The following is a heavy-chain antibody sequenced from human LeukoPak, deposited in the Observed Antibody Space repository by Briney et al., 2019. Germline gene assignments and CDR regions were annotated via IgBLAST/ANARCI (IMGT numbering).Heavy chain of an antibody. D-gene: IGHD3-10*01. CDR2: ISGSGGST. CDR1: GGSISSSNYF. CDR3: ARDPDDVYGSGSYYPDAFDI. Sequence: KPSETLSLTCTVSGGSISSSNYFWGWIRQPPGKGLEWVSAISGSGGSTYYADSVKGRFTISRDNAKNSLYLQMNSLRAEDTAVYYCARDPDDVYGSGSYYPDAFDIWGQGTMVTVSS. J-gene: IGHJ3*02. V-gene: IGHV3-11*04.